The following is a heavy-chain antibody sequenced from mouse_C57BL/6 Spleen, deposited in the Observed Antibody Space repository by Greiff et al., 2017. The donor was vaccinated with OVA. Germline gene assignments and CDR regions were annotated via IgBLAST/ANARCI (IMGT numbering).Heavy chain of an antibody. J-gene: IGHJ1*03. D-gene: IGHD1-1*01. CDR3: AMPAYYGSSYWYFDV. V-gene: IGHV1-72*01. CDR2: IDPNSGGT. CDR1: GYTFTSYW. Sequence: QVQLQQPGAELVKPGASVKLSCKASGYTFTSYWMHWVKQRPGRGLEWIGRIDPNSGGTKYNEKFKSKATLTVDKPSSTAYMQLSSLTSEDSAVYYCAMPAYYGSSYWYFDVWGTGTTVTVSS.